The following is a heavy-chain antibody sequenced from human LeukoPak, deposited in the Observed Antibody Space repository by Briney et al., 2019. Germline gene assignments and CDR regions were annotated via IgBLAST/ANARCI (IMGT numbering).Heavy chain of an antibody. Sequence: GGSLRLSCAASGFTFSTYWMHWVRQAPGKGLVWVSRINSDGSSTSYADSVKGRFTISRDNAMSTLYLQMNSLRAEDTAVYYCARPYSYHDFWDWGQGTLVSVSS. CDR2: INSDGSST. V-gene: IGHV3-74*01. J-gene: IGHJ4*02. D-gene: IGHD3-3*01. CDR1: GFTFSTYW. CDR3: ARPYSYHDFWD.